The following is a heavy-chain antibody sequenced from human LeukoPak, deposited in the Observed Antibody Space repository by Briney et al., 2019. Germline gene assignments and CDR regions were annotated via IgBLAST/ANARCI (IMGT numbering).Heavy chain of an antibody. CDR1: GYTFTSYG. D-gene: IGHD3-22*01. CDR3: ARDPIGSGYPFDY. CDR2: IIPILGTA. V-gene: IGHV1-69*05. Sequence: SVKVSCKASGYTFTSYGISWVQQAPGQGLEWMGGIIPILGTANYAQKFQGRVTITTDESTSTAYMELSSLRSEDTAVYYCARDPIGSGYPFDYWGQGTLVTVSS. J-gene: IGHJ4*02.